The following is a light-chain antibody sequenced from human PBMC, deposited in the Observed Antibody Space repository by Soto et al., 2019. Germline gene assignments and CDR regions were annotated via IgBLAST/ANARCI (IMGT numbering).Light chain of an antibody. CDR1: QRLASNY. Sequence: EIVLTQSPGTLSLSPGERATLSCRASQRLASNYLAWYQQRPGQAPRLLLYGVSNRATGIPDRFSGSGSGTDFTLAISRVEPEDFAVYFCQQYADSPITFGQGTRLEIK. V-gene: IGKV3-20*01. J-gene: IGKJ5*01. CDR2: GVS. CDR3: QQYADSPIT.